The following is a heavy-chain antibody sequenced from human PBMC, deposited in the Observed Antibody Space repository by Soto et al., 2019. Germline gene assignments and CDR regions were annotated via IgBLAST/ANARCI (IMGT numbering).Heavy chain of an antibody. CDR3: VRDEGNSDASAAFY. V-gene: IGHV3-66*01. CDR1: GFTVSSNH. Sequence: EVHLVESGGDLVQPGGSLRLSCAASGFTVSSNHMSWVRQAPGKGLEWVSVIYRDGSRYYADSVKARFTISRDISRNTLFLQVDSLRVEDTAMYFCVRDEGNSDASAAFYWGQGTRVTVSS. CDR2: IYRDGSR. J-gene: IGHJ4*02. D-gene: IGHD2-15*01.